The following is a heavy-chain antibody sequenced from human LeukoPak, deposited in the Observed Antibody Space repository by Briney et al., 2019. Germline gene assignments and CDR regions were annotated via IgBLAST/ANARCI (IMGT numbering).Heavy chain of an antibody. CDR1: GFSLSTSGVG. Sequence: SGPTLVNPTQTLTLTCTFSGFSLSTSGVGVGWIRQPPGKALEWLALIYWNDDKRYSPSLKSRLTITKDTSKNQVVLTMTNMDPVDTATYYCAHRPLEYSSSFNWFDPWGQGTLVTVSS. V-gene: IGHV2-5*01. J-gene: IGHJ5*02. CDR3: AHRPLEYSSSFNWFDP. D-gene: IGHD6-6*01. CDR2: IYWNDDK.